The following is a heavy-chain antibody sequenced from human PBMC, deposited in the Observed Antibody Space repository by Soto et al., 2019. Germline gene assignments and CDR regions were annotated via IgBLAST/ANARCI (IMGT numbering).Heavy chain of an antibody. CDR3: TTEATRDSCTRGGFDP. D-gene: IGHD2-2*01. CDR2: ISSNRVCI. CDR1: GFTFRSFT. J-gene: IGHJ5*02. V-gene: IGHV3-21*01. Sequence: PGGSLRLSCAASGFTFRSFTMNWVRQAPGEGLEWFSSISSNRVCIYYTDALRGRFTISRENAKNSLHLQMNSLRAEDTAAYYCTTEATRDSCTRGGFDPWGQGTLVTVSS.